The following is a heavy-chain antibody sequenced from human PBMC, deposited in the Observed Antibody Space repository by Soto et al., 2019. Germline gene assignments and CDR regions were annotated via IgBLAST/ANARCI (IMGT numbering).Heavy chain of an antibody. V-gene: IGHV3-9*01. Sequence: GGSLRLSCAASGFTFDDYAMHWVRQAPGKGLEWVSGISWNSGSIGYADSVKGRFTISRDNAKNSLYLQMNSLRAEDTSLYYCAKGLLGYCSSTSCYAFDIWGQGTMVTVSS. D-gene: IGHD2-2*01. CDR2: ISWNSGSI. CDR1: GFTFDDYA. CDR3: AKGLLGYCSSTSCYAFDI. J-gene: IGHJ3*02.